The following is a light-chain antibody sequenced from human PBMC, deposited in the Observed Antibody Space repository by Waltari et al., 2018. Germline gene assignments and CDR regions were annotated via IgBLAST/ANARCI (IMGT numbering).Light chain of an antibody. CDR3: NSRDSNGNPFV. Sequence: SSVLTQSPAVSVALGKTVRIICQGDTLRYYYDNRYHQNSGQAPHLVLYGKNNRPSGIPDGFSGSYAGDTASLTITGAQAEDEADYYCNSRDSNGNPFVFGPGTKVTVL. CDR1: TLRYYY. CDR2: GKN. J-gene: IGLJ1*01. V-gene: IGLV3-19*01.